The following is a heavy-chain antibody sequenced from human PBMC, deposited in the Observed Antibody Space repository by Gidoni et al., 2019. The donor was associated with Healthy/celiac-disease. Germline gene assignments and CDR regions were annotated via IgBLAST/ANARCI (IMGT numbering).Heavy chain of an antibody. V-gene: IGHV1-8*01. CDR3: ARGRTGVTTSFYYYMDV. CDR2: MNPNSGNT. D-gene: IGHD4-4*01. CDR1: GYTFTSYD. J-gene: IGHJ6*03. Sequence: QVQLVQSGAEVKKPGASVKVSCKASGYTFTSYDINWVRQATGQGREWMGWMNPNSGNTGYAQKFQGRVTMTRNTSISTAYMELSSLRSEDTAVYYCARGRTGVTTSFYYYMDVWGKGTTVTVSS.